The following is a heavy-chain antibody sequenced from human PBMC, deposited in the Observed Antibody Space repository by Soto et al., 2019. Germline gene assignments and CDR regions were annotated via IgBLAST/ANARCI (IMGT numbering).Heavy chain of an antibody. D-gene: IGHD3-16*01. Sequence: QVQLAQSANEVKKPGASVRVSCKAAGYTFIRYGIAWVRQAPGQWLEWMGWISPYNDYTVYAQKFQGRVSMTADTSTRTVYMNLRGLKSDDTAVYYCARGGYYDNSWGKLSHYGLDVWGQGTSVSVSS. CDR2: ISPYNDYT. J-gene: IGHJ6*02. CDR1: GYTFIRYG. V-gene: IGHV1-18*01. CDR3: ARGGYYDNSWGKLSHYGLDV.